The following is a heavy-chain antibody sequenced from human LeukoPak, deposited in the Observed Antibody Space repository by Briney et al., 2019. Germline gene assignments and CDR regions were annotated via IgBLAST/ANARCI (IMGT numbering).Heavy chain of an antibody. V-gene: IGHV3-66*01. CDR3: ARNTYSGGYLYGLDV. D-gene: IGHD1-26*01. CDR2: IYSGGST. CDR1: GFTVSSNY. Sequence: PGGSLRLSCAASGFTVSSNYMSWVRQAPGKGLEWVSVIYSGGSTYYADSVKGRFTISRDTSKNTLNFQMNSLRVDDTAVYYCARNTYSGGYLYGLDVWGQGTTVTVSS. J-gene: IGHJ6*02.